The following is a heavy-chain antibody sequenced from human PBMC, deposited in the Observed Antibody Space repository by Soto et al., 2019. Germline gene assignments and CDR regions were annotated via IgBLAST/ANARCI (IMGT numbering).Heavy chain of an antibody. D-gene: IGHD3-10*01. CDR3: ARDFPMVRGGHSWFDP. CDR1: GYTFTSYG. V-gene: IGHV1-18*01. J-gene: IGHJ5*02. Sequence: QVQLVQSGAAVKEPGASVKVSCKASGYTFTSYGISWVRQAPGQGLEWMGWISAYNGNTNYAQKLQGRVTMTTDTSTSTAYMELRSLGYDDTAVYYCARDFPMVRGGHSWFDPWGQGTLVTVSS. CDR2: ISAYNGNT.